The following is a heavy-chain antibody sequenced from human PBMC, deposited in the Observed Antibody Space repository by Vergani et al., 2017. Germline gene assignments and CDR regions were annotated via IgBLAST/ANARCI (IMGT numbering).Heavy chain of an antibody. CDR3: ARHDYSNYWFDP. CDR1: GGSISSSSYY. D-gene: IGHD4-11*01. CDR2: IYYSGST. V-gene: IGHV4-39*01. Sequence: QLQLQESGPGLVKPSETLSLTCTVSGGSISSSSYYWGWIRQPPGKGLEWIGSIYYSGSTYYNPSLKSRVTISVDTSKNQFSLKLSSVTAADTAVYYCARHDYSNYWFDPWGQGTLVTVSS. J-gene: IGHJ5*02.